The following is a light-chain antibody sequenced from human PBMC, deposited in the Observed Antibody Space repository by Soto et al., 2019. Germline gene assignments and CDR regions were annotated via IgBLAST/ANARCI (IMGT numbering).Light chain of an antibody. J-gene: IGLJ2*01. CDR2: EDH. V-gene: IGLV6-57*04. Sequence: NFMLTQPPSVSESPGKTVTISCTRSSGNIAYNYVHWYQQRPGSAPTTVIYEDHQRPSGVPDRFSGSIDSSSNSASLTISGLTTEDEADYYCQSYDSSNRVFGGGTKLTVL. CDR1: SGNIAYNY. CDR3: QSYDSSNRV.